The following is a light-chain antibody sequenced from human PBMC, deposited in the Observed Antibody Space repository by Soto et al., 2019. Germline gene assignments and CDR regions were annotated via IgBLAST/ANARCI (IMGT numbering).Light chain of an antibody. CDR1: SSNIGAGFD. Sequence: QSALTQPPSVSGAPGQRIIISCTGSSSNIGAGFDVHWYQHLPGTAPKLLVYDNDNRPSGLPARFSDSRSGTSASLAITSLQADDEADYYCQSYDNSLSGVVFGGGT. CDR3: QSYDNSLSGVV. J-gene: IGLJ2*01. V-gene: IGLV1-40*01. CDR2: DND.